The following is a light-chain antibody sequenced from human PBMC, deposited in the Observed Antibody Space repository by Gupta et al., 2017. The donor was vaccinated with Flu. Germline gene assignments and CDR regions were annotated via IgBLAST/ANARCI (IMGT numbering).Light chain of an antibody. V-gene: IGKV1-33*01. CDR1: HDISNY. J-gene: IGKJ4*01. CDR3: QHKENLPLT. Sequence: TSSRSASVGDRVTRSCQARHDISNYLSWYKQKPGKDPKLMISDASKRETGVPSRFSGSGSGTDFTLTISSLQPEDFATYYCQHKENLPLTVGRGTTVDVK. CDR2: DAS.